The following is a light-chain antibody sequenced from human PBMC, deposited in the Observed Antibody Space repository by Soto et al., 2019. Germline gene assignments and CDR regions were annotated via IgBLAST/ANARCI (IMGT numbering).Light chain of an antibody. CDR1: DSDIGGYNY. Sequence: QSALTQPRSVSGSPGQSVTISCTGTDSDIGGYNYVSWYQQHPGKAPKDMIYDVSKRPSGVPDRFSGSKSGNTASLTISGLQAEDVADYYCCSYAGSYTWVFGGGTKLTVL. V-gene: IGLV2-11*01. CDR2: DVS. CDR3: CSYAGSYTWV. J-gene: IGLJ3*02.